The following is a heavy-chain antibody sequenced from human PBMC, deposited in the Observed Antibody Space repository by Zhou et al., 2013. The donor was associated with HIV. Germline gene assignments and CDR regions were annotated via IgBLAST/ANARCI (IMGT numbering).Heavy chain of an antibody. D-gene: IGHD6-13*01. CDR2: IIPILGIA. CDR3: ARDRSSASSSSWYFDL. V-gene: IGHV1-69*04. CDR1: GGTFSSYA. Sequence: QVQLVQSGAEVKKPGSSVKVSCKASGGTFSSYAISWVRQAPGQGLEWMGRIIPILGIANYAQKFQGRVTITADKSTSTAYMELSSLRSEDTAVYYCARDRSSASSSSWYFDLVGPWHPGHCLL. J-gene: IGHJ2*01.